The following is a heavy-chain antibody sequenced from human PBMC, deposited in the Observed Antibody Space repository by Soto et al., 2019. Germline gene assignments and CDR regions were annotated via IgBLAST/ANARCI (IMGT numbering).Heavy chain of an antibody. V-gene: IGHV3-72*01. Sequence: EVQLVESGGGLVQPEGSLSLDGAASGFTFSDHYMVWVRHAPGKGLEWGGRIENKANSYTTEYAAPEKGRFIISRDDSRNSVFLQMNRVTTDDTAVYYCTRVSLGSRRSSYYWGKGIIVTFST. J-gene: IGHJ4*02. CDR3: TRVSLGSRRSSYY. D-gene: IGHD6-13*01. CDR1: GFTFSDHY. CDR2: IENKANSYTT.